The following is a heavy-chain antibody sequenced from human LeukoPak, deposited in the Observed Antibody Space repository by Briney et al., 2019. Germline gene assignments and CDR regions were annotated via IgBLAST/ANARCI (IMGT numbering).Heavy chain of an antibody. CDR3: ARVQTDYDYVWGSYRPYYYYGMDV. CDR1: GGSISSGGYY. J-gene: IGHJ6*02. V-gene: IGHV4-31*03. Sequence: SETLSLTCTVSGGSISSGGYYWSWIRQHPGRGLEWIGYIYYSGSTYYNPSLKSRVTISVDTSKNQFSLKLSSVPAADTAVYYCARVQTDYDYVWGSYRPYYYYGMDVWGQGTTVTVSS. CDR2: IYYSGST. D-gene: IGHD3-16*02.